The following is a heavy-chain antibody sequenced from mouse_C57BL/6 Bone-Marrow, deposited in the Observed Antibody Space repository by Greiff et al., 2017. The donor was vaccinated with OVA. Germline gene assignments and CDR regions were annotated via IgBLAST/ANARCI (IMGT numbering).Heavy chain of an antibody. CDR1: GYSFTCYG. CDR2: ICGGGST. CDR3: AERYYGRSLYYAMDY. D-gene: IGHD1-1*01. Sequence: QVQLKQSGPGLVAPSQSLSISCTVSGYSFTCYGVDWVRQPPGKGLEWLGVICGGGSTNYNSALMSRLSISKDDSKSQVFLKMNSMQTDDTAMYYCAERYYGRSLYYAMDYWGQGTSVTVSS. J-gene: IGHJ4*01. V-gene: IGHV2-9*01.